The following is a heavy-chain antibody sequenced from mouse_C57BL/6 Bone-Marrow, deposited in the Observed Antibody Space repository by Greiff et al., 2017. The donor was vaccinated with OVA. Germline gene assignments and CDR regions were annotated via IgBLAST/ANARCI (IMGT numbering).Heavy chain of an antibody. CDR1: GYTFTSYW. V-gene: IGHV1-61*01. CDR3: ARRSTSVVVDY. D-gene: IGHD1-1*01. Sequence: VQLQQPGAELVRPGSSVKLSCKASGYTFTSYWMDWVKQRPGQGLEWIGNIYPSDSETHYNQKFKDKATLTVDKSSSTAYMQLSSLTSEDTEVYYSARRSTSVVVDYWGQGTTLTVSS. CDR2: IYPSDSET. J-gene: IGHJ2*01.